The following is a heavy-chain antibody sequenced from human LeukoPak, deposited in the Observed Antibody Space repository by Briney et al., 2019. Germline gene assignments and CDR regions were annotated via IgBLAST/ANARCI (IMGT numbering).Heavy chain of an antibody. Sequence: ASVKVTCKASGDTFTSYGISWVRQAPGQGLEWMGWISAYNGNTNYAQKLQGRVAMTTDTSTSAAYMELRSLRSDDTAVYYCARETWNQDWFDPWGQGTLVTVSS. CDR3: ARETWNQDWFDP. CDR1: GDTFTSYG. V-gene: IGHV1-18*01. J-gene: IGHJ5*02. CDR2: ISAYNGNT. D-gene: IGHD1-1*01.